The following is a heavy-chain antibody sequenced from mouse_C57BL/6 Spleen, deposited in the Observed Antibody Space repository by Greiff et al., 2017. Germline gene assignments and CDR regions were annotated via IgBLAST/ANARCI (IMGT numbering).Heavy chain of an antibody. D-gene: IGHD1-1*01. CDR2: IDPEDGDT. CDR1: GFNIKDYY. V-gene: IGHV14-1*01. CDR3: TTHYYGTPFDY. J-gene: IGHJ2*01. Sequence: VQLKESGAELVRPGASVKLSCTASGFNIKDYYMHWVKQRPEQGLEWIGRIDPEDGDTESAPRFQGKATMTADPSSNTAYLQLSSLTSEYTAVYYCTTHYYGTPFDYWGQGTTLTVSS.